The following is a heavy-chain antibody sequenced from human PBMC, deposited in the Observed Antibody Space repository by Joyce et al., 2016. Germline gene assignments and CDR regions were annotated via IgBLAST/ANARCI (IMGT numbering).Heavy chain of an antibody. V-gene: IGHV1-69*04. Sequence: VQLVQSGAEVKKPGSSVKVSCKVSGGNFYDYTITWVRQAPGQGLEWMGGIIPIVGVANYARKFRGRVALTADKSTATAYLELNSLRLDDTAMFFCTRGRIEYSKTFNAYDIWGQGTMVTVSS. CDR3: TRGRIEYSKTFNAYDI. CDR1: GGNFYDYT. D-gene: IGHD2/OR15-2a*01. J-gene: IGHJ3*02. CDR2: IIPIVGVA.